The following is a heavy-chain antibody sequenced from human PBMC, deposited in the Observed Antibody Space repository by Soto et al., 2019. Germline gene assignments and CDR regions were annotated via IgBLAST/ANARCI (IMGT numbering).Heavy chain of an antibody. CDR1: GFTFSSYW. Sequence: PGGSLRLSCAASGFTFSSYWMSWVRQAPGKGLEWVANIKQEGSEKYYMDSVKGRFTISRDNAKNSLYLQMISLRVGDTAVYYCARRYSSTFDIWGQGTMVTVSS. V-gene: IGHV3-7*03. J-gene: IGHJ3*02. CDR2: IKQEGSEK. CDR3: ARRYSSTFDI. D-gene: IGHD5-18*01.